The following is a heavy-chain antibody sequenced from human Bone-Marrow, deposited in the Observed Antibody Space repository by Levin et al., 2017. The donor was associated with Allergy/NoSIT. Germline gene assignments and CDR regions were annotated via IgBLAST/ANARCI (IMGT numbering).Heavy chain of an antibody. CDR2: IYWDDET. Sequence: GSGPTLVKPTQTLALTCSFSGFPLSPPGLGMGWIRQPPGKALEWLALIYWDDETRYSPSLKNRLTITRDTSKTQVVLIMTNMDPADTATYYCARRRGSEGSTYFDYWGQGTLVTVSS. J-gene: IGHJ4*02. CDR1: GFPLSPPGLG. CDR3: ARRRGSEGSTYFDY. D-gene: IGHD1-26*01. V-gene: IGHV2-5*02.